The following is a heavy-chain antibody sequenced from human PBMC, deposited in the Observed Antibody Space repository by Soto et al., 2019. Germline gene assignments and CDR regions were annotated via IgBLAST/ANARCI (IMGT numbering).Heavy chain of an antibody. D-gene: IGHD2-2*01. Sequence: ASVKVSCKASGYTFTGYYMHWVRQAPGQGLEWMGWINPNSGGTNYAQKFQGRVTMTRDTSTSTAYMELSRLRSDDTAVYYCARGYCSSTSCPYGMDVWGQGTTVTVSS. CDR3: ARGYCSSTSCPYGMDV. CDR1: GYTFTGYY. J-gene: IGHJ6*02. CDR2: INPNSGGT. V-gene: IGHV1-2*02.